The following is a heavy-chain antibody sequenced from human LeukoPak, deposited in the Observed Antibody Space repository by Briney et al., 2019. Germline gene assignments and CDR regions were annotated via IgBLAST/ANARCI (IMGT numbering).Heavy chain of an antibody. CDR2: IIPIFGTA. V-gene: IGHV1-69*13. D-gene: IGHD6-19*01. CDR1: GGTFSSYA. Sequence: ASVKVSCKASGGTFSSYAISWVRQAPGQGLEWMGGIIPIFGTANYAQKFQGRVTITADESTSTAYMELSSLRSEDTAVYYCAREGVGAVAGTFWYFDYWGQGTLVTVSS. J-gene: IGHJ4*02. CDR3: AREGVGAVAGTFWYFDY.